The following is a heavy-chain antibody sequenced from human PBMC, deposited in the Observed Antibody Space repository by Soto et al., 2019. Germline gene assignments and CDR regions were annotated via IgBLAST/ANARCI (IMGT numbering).Heavy chain of an antibody. CDR2: ISHLENT. V-gene: IGHV4-30-2*06. Sequence: KASETLSLTCTVSGASISYGGFSWSWIRQSPGKGLEWIGYISHLENTYFHPSFKSRLTMSIDRSRNQFSLNLSSVTAADRAVYYCVWGGGYDPFDYWGQGVLVTVCS. CDR3: VWGGGYDPFDY. CDR1: GASISYGGFS. D-gene: IGHD5-12*01. J-gene: IGHJ4*02.